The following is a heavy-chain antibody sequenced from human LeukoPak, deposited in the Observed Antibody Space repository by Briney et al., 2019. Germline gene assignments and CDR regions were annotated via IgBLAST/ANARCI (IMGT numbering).Heavy chain of an antibody. V-gene: IGHV1-18*01. CDR2: ISAYNGNT. CDR1: GYTFTSYG. J-gene: IGHJ4*02. CDR3: ARVGAPHQDHYDN. D-gene: IGHD3-9*01. Sequence: VASVKVSCKASGYTFTSYGISWVRQAPGQGLEWMGWISAYNGNTNYAQKLQGRVTITTDTSTSTAYMELRSLRSDDTAVYCCARVGAPHQDHYDNWGQGTLVTVSS.